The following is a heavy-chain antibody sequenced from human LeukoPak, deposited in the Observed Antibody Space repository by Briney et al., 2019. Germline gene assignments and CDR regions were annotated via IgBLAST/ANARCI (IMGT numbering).Heavy chain of an antibody. CDR2: INPNSGGT. Sequence: ASVKVSCKASGYTFTGYYMHWVRQAPGQGLEWMGWINPNSGGTNYAQKSQGRVTMTRDTSISTAYMELSRLRSDDTAVYYCARSEYSSSGWFDPWGQGTLVTVSS. V-gene: IGHV1-2*02. J-gene: IGHJ5*02. CDR1: GYTFTGYY. D-gene: IGHD6-6*01. CDR3: ARSEYSSSGWFDP.